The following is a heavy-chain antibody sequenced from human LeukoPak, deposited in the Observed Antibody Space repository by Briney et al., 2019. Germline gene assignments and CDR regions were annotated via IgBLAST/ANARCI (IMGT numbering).Heavy chain of an antibody. J-gene: IGHJ4*02. V-gene: IGHV4-59*08. CDR1: GGSISSYY. CDR3: ARLPLRSHFDY. Sequence: SETLSLTCTVSGGSISSYYWSWIRQPPGKGLEWIGYIYYSGSTNYNPSLKSRVTISVDTSKNQFSLRLSSVTAADTAVYYCARLPLRSHFDYWGQGTLVTVSS. CDR2: IYYSGST.